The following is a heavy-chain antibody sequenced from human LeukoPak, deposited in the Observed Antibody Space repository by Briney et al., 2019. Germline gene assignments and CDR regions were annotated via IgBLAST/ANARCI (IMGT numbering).Heavy chain of an antibody. V-gene: IGHV4-39*07. Sequence: PSETLSLTCTVSGGSISSSSYYWGWIRQPPGKGLEWIGSIYYSGSTYYNPSLKGRVTISVDTSKNHFSLKLSSVTAADTAVYYCATVVVVAFDYWGQGTLVTVSS. CDR1: GGSISSSSYY. CDR3: ATVVVVAFDY. CDR2: IYYSGST. J-gene: IGHJ4*02. D-gene: IGHD2-15*01.